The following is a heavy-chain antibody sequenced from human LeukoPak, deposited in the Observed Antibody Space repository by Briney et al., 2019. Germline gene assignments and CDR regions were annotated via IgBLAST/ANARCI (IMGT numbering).Heavy chain of an antibody. Sequence: GGSLRLSCVASGFTVSSNYMTWVRQAPGKGLEWVSVIYSAGSTYYADSVKGRFTISRDNFKNSLFLQMHSLRADDTAVYYCARGRRDCSGDCYVAFDIWGQGTMVTVSS. CDR1: GFTVSSNY. D-gene: IGHD2-21*02. V-gene: IGHV3-53*01. CDR3: ARGRRDCSGDCYVAFDI. CDR2: IYSAGST. J-gene: IGHJ3*02.